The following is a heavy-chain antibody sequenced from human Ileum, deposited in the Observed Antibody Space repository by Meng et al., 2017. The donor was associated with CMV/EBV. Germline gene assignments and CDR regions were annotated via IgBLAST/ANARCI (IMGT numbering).Heavy chain of an antibody. Sequence: SVKVSCKASGGTFSSYAISWVRQAPGQGLEWMGGIIPIFGTANYAQKFQGRVTITTDESTSTAYMELSSLRSEDTAVYYCASNALVVPAAILGGGSYYYYYYGMDVWGQGTTVTGSS. J-gene: IGHJ6*01. CDR2: IIPIFGTA. CDR3: ASNALVVPAAILGGGSYYYYYYGMDV. CDR1: GGTFSSYA. V-gene: IGHV1-69*05. D-gene: IGHD2-2*02.